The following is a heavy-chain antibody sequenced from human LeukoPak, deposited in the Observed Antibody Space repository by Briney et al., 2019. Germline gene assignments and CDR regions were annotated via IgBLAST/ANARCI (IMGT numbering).Heavy chain of an antibody. J-gene: IGHJ6*03. CDR2: IIPIFGTA. V-gene: IGHV1-69*05. CDR1: GGTFSSYA. D-gene: IGHD1-1*01. CDR3: AIQLEPNYYYYYMDV. Sequence: GASVKVSCKASGGTFSSYAISWVRQAPGQGLEWMGGIIPIFGTANYAQKFQGRVTITTDGSTSTAYMELSSLRSEDTAVYYCAIQLEPNYYYYYMDVWGKGTTVTVSS.